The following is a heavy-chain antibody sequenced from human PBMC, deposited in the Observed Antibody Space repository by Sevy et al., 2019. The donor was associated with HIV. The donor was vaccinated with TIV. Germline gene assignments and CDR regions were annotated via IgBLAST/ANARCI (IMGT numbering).Heavy chain of an antibody. J-gene: IGHJ4*02. CDR1: GFIFSSYE. CDR3: ARDLPRTATTVAHFDN. CDR2: ISNSGSAL. Sequence: GGSLRLSCAASGFIFSSYEMNWVRQAPGKGLEWISYISNSGSALYYSDSVKGRFTISRDNAKNSLYLQMNSLRAEDTAVYYCARDLPRTATTVAHFDNWGQGTLVTVSS. V-gene: IGHV3-48*03. D-gene: IGHD4-4*01.